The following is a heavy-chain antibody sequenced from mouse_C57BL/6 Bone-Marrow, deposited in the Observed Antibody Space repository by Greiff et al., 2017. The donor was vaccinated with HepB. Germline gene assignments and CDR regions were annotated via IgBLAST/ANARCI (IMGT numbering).Heavy chain of an antibody. CDR1: GYTFTSYW. V-gene: IGHV1-50*01. CDR3: ARGGGDY. CDR2: IDPSDSYT. J-gene: IGHJ4*01. Sequence: QVQLQQPGAELVKPGASVKLSCKASGYTFTSYWMQWVKQRPGQGLEWIGEIDPSDSYTNYNQKFKGKATLTVDTSSSTAYMQLSSLTSEDSAVYYCARGGGDYLGQGTSVTVSS. D-gene: IGHD1-1*02.